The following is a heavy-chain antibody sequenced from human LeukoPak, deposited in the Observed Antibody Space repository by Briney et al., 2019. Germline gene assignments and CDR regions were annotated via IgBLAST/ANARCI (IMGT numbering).Heavy chain of an antibody. D-gene: IGHD2/OR15-2a*01. CDR3: ARDETFFDY. J-gene: IGHJ4*02. CDR2: IYYSGST. Sequence: NSSETLSLTCTVSGGSISSSSYYWGWIRQPPGKGLEWIGSIYYSGSTYYNPSLKSRVTISVDTSKNQFSLKLSSVTAADTAVYYCARDETFFDYWGQGTLVTVSS. V-gene: IGHV4-39*07. CDR1: GGSISSSSYY.